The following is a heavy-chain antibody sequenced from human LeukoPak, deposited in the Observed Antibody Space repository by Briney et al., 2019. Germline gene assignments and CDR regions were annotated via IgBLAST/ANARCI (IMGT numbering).Heavy chain of an antibody. CDR1: GFTFSTYA. J-gene: IGHJ4*02. D-gene: IGHD6-19*01. CDR3: AVVAGRFPPDY. CDR2: TSFDESNK. V-gene: IGHV3-30-3*01. Sequence: GRSLRLSCAASGFTFSTYAMHWVRQAPGKGLEWVAFTSFDESNKLYADSVEGRFTISRDNSKNTLFLQMHNLRVDDTAMYYCAVVAGRFPPDYWGQGTLVTVSS.